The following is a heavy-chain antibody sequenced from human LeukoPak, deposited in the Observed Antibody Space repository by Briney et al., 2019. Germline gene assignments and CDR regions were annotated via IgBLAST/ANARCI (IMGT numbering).Heavy chain of an antibody. Sequence: ASVKVSCKASGYTFSDYYLFWVRQAPGQGLEWMGWINPNTGDTKYGQKFQGRVTLTRDTSIRTTYMELSSLRSDDTAVYYCARDERFSYGDNHYPDLGYWGQGPLVTVSS. D-gene: IGHD4/OR15-4a*01. CDR1: GYTFSDYY. CDR2: INPNTGDT. J-gene: IGHJ4*02. V-gene: IGHV1-2*02. CDR3: ARDERFSYGDNHYPDLGY.